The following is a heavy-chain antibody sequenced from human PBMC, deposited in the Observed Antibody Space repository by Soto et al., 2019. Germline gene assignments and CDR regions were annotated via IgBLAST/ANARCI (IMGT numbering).Heavy chain of an antibody. CDR1: GFIFNNYA. CDR2: VSGRGGSA. Sequence: EVQLLESGGGLVQRGGSLRLSCAASGFIFNNYAMTWVRQAPGKGLEWVARVSGRGGSAYYADSVKGRLTISRDNSNNTVYLEMTNVRGEATAVYYCVRRVGGAVVSYYDLWGRGTLVSVFS. J-gene: IGHJ2*01. D-gene: IGHD2-21*01. CDR3: VRRVGGAVVSYYDL. V-gene: IGHV3-23*01.